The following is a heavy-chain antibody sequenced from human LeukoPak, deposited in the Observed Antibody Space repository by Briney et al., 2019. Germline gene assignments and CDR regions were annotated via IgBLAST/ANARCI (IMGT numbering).Heavy chain of an antibody. J-gene: IGHJ3*02. Sequence: SETLSLTCTVSGGSISGYYWSWIRQPPGKGLEWIGYTYTSGSTNYNPSLKSRVTISVDTSKNQFSLKLSSVTAADTAVYYCARELPAANDAFHIWGQGTMVTVSS. CDR1: GGSISGYY. CDR2: TYTSGST. CDR3: ARELPAANDAFHI. D-gene: IGHD2-2*01. V-gene: IGHV4-4*09.